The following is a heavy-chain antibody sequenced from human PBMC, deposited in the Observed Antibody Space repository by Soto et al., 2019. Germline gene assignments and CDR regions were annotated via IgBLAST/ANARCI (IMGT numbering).Heavy chain of an antibody. CDR2: IYYSGST. D-gene: IGHD4-17*01. Sequence: QLQLQESGPGLVKPSETLSLTCTVSGGSISSSSYYWGWIRQPPGKRLEWIGSIYYSGSTYYNPSLKSRVTISVDTSKNQFSLKLSSVTAADTAVYYCARHYGDYYYYGMDVWGQGTTVTVSS. J-gene: IGHJ6*02. V-gene: IGHV4-39*01. CDR1: GGSISSSSYY. CDR3: ARHYGDYYYYGMDV.